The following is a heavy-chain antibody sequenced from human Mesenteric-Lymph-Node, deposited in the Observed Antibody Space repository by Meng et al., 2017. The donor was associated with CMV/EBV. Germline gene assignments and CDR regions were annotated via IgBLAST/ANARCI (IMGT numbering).Heavy chain of an antibody. J-gene: IGHJ4*02. Sequence: VQLHESGPGLVKPSDTLSLTCMVSGVSVTSCDFHWSWIPHAPGKGLEWIGYIYGTGITIYNPSLKSRVTILLETSKNQFSLKLNSVTTADTAVYYCAKSRSSTPGIVDDWGQGTLVTVSS. CDR1: GVSVTSCDFH. V-gene: IGHV4-61*08. CDR3: AKSRSSTPGIVDD. D-gene: IGHD2/OR15-2a*01. CDR2: IYGTGIT.